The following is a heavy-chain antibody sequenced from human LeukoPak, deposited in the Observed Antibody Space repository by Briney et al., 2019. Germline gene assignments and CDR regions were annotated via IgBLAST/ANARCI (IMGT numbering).Heavy chain of an antibody. CDR3: ARRMAPYCGGDCYPSSYYGMDV. Sequence: PGGALRLSCAAPGFTFRDYYMSWIRPAPGKGLEWVSYLSSSGSTIYHADSVKGRFTISRGNAKNSLYMQMNSLRAEDTAVYYCARRMAPYCGGDCYPSSYYGMDVWGQGTTVTVSS. J-gene: IGHJ6*02. D-gene: IGHD2-21*02. CDR1: GFTFRDYY. V-gene: IGHV3-11*01. CDR2: LSSSGSTI.